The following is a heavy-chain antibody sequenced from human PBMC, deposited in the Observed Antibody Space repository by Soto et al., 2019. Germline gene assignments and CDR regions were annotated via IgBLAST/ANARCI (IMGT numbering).Heavy chain of an antibody. J-gene: IGHJ6*02. Sequence: GSLRLSCVGSGFTFSTFSMNWVRQAPGNGLEWISYISSSSSTINYADSVKGRFTISRDNAKNSMYMQMNSLRAEDTVVYYCARFLSASPYGSGSYRYYYYGMDVWGQGTTVTVSS. D-gene: IGHD3-10*01. CDR2: ISSSSSTI. CDR1: GFTFSTFS. V-gene: IGHV3-48*01. CDR3: ARFLSASPYGSGSYRYYYYGMDV.